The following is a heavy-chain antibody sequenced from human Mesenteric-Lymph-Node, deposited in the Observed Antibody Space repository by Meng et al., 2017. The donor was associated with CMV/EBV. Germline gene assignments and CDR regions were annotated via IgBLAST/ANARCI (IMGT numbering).Heavy chain of an antibody. J-gene: IGHJ5*02. V-gene: IGHV6-1*01. D-gene: IGHD6-13*01. Sequence: LRLSCAISGDSVSSNSAAWNWIRQSPSRGLEWLGRTYYRSKWYNDYAVSVKSRITINPDTSKNQFSLQLNSVTAADTALYYCARNKRYGSSWQRVGWFDPWGQGTLVTVSS. CDR1: GDSVSSNSAA. CDR3: ARNKRYGSSWQRVGWFDP. CDR2: TYYRSKWYN.